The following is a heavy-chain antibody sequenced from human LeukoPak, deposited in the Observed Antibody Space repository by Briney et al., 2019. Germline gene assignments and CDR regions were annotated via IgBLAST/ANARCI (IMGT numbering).Heavy chain of an antibody. Sequence: GGSLRLSCAASGFTFSSYSMNWVRQAPGKGLEWVSSISSSSSYIYYADSVKGRFTISRDNAKNSLYLQMNSLRAEDTAVYYCARTTVVTPGGVRWCFDYWGQGTLVTVSS. V-gene: IGHV3-21*01. CDR2: ISSSSSYI. J-gene: IGHJ4*02. CDR1: GFTFSSYS. CDR3: ARTTVVTPGGVRWCFDY. D-gene: IGHD4-23*01.